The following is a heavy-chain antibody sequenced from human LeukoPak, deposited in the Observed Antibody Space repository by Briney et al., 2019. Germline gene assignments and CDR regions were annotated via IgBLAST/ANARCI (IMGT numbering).Heavy chain of an antibody. D-gene: IGHD6-13*01. J-gene: IGHJ4*02. CDR2: INPNSGGT. CDR1: GYAFIGYY. Sequence: ASVKVSCKSSGYAFIGYYMHWVRQAPGQGLEWTGWINPNSGGTNYAQKFQGRVTMTRDTSISTAYMELSRLRSDDTAVYYCARDVSRGIAAAGNLFDYWGQGTLVTVSS. V-gene: IGHV1-2*02. CDR3: ARDVSRGIAAAGNLFDY.